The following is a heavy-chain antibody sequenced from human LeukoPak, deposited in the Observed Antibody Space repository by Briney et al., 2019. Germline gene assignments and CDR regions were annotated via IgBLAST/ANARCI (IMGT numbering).Heavy chain of an antibody. J-gene: IGHJ3*02. CDR1: GYTLTELS. CDR2: FDPEDGEI. Sequence: ASVKVSCKVCGYTLTELSMHWVRQAPGKGLEWMGGFDPEDGEIIYAQKFQGRVTMTEDTSTDTAYMELSSLRSEDTAVYYCATALGLPVIVVVPVVKRGAFAIWGKGKMATAS. D-gene: IGHD2-2*01. CDR3: ATALGLPVIVVVPVVKRGAFAI. V-gene: IGHV1-24*01.